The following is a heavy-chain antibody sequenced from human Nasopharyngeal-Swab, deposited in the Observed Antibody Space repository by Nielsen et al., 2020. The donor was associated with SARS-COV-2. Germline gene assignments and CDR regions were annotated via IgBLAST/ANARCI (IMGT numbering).Heavy chain of an antibody. CDR1: GFTFSSYS. Sequence: GGSLRLSCAASGFTFSSYSMNWVRQAPGKGLEWVSSISSSSSYIYYADLVKGRFTISRDNAKNSLYLQMNSLRAEDTAVYYCARVDADYDFWSGSKSGLFDYWGQGTLVTVSS. D-gene: IGHD3-3*01. J-gene: IGHJ4*02. V-gene: IGHV3-21*01. CDR3: ARVDADYDFWSGSKSGLFDY. CDR2: ISSSSSYI.